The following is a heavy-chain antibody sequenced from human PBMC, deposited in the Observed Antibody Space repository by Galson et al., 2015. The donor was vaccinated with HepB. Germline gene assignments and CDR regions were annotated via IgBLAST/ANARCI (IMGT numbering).Heavy chain of an antibody. Sequence: SLRLSCAASGFTFSSYSMNWVRQAPGKGLEWVSYISSSSSTIYYADSVKGRFTISRDNAKNSLYLQMNSLRDEDTAVYYCARDLEVLGVGVLNYWGQGTLVTVSS. CDR2: ISSSSSTI. V-gene: IGHV3-48*02. CDR1: GFTFSSYS. J-gene: IGHJ4*02. D-gene: IGHD1-26*01. CDR3: ARDLEVLGVGVLNY.